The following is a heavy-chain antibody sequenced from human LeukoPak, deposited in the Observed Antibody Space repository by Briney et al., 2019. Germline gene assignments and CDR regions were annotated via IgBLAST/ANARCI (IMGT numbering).Heavy chain of an antibody. CDR3: ARDVRKQGLWS. J-gene: IGHJ4*02. V-gene: IGHV3-66*01. CDR2: IYSSDRT. CDR1: GFTVSTNY. Sequence: GGSLRLSCAASGFTVSTNYMSWVRQAPGKGLEWVSIIYSSDRTDYADSLKGRFTISRDTSKNTLYLQMSSLRAEDTAVYYCARDVRKQGLWSWGQGTLVTVSS. D-gene: IGHD3-10*01.